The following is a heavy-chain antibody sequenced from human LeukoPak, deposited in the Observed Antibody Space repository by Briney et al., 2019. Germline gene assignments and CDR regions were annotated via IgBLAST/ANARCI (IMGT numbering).Heavy chain of an antibody. Sequence: GGSLRLSCAASGFTFSSYEMNWVRQAPGRGLEWVSYISSSGSTIYYADSVKGRFTISRDNSKNTLYLQMNSLRAEDTAVYYCAKSEYDYVWGSYRSSHNFDYWGQGTLVTVSS. V-gene: IGHV3-48*03. CDR2: ISSSGSTI. CDR1: GFTFSSYE. D-gene: IGHD3-16*02. CDR3: AKSEYDYVWGSYRSSHNFDY. J-gene: IGHJ4*02.